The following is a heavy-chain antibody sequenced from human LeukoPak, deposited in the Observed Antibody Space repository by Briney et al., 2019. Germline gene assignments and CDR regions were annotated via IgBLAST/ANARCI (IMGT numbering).Heavy chain of an antibody. CDR3: ARDPQLSSNFDY. D-gene: IGHD6-13*01. CDR2: INPNSGGT. Sequence: GASVKVSCKASGYTFTGYYMHWVRQAPGQGLEWVGRINPNSGGTNYAQKFQGRVTMTRDTSISTAYMELGRLRSDDTAVYYCARDPQLSSNFDYWGQGTLVTVSS. J-gene: IGHJ4*02. CDR1: GYTFTGYY. V-gene: IGHV1-2*06.